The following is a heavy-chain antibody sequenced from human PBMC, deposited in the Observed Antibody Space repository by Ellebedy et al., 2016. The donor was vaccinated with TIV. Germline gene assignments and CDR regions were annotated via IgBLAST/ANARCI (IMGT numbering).Heavy chain of an antibody. CDR2: ISGSGGST. V-gene: IGHV3-23*01. CDR1: GFTFSSYA. Sequence: GESLKISCAASGFTFSSYAMRWVRQAPGKGLEWVSAISGSGGSTYYADSVKGRFTISRDNSKNTLYLQMNSLRAEDTAVYYCARPRPRSSVGADIWGQGTMVTVSS. D-gene: IGHD1-26*01. CDR3: ARPRPRSSVGADI. J-gene: IGHJ3*02.